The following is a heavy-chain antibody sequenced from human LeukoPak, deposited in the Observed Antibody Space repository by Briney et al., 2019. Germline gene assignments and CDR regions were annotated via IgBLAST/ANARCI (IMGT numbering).Heavy chain of an antibody. Sequence: GGSLRLSCVASGFTLSSYGMKWVRQAPGKGLEWVSYFRSSGDAIYYADSVKGRFTISRDSAKNSLNLQMNSLRVEDTDLYYCARVSRGSYFDDYWGQGTLVSVSS. V-gene: IGHV3-48*03. CDR3: ARVSRGSYFDDY. D-gene: IGHD3-10*01. CDR2: FRSSGDAI. J-gene: IGHJ4*02. CDR1: GFTLSSYG.